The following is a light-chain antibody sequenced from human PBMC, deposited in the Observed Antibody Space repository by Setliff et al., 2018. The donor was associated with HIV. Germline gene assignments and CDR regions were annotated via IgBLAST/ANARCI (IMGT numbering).Light chain of an antibody. CDR1: SSDVGGYNY. Sequence: QSALAQPASVSGSPGQSITMSCTGTSSDVGGYNYVSWYQHHPGKAPKLMIYEVTNRPSGVSSRFSGSKSGNTASLTIFGLQAEDEADYYCSSYTNSNSYAFGTGTKVTVL. CDR3: SSYTNSNSYA. V-gene: IGLV2-14*01. CDR2: EVT. J-gene: IGLJ1*01.